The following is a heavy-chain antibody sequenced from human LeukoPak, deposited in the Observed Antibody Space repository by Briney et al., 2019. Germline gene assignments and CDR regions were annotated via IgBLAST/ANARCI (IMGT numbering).Heavy chain of an antibody. J-gene: IGHJ5*02. CDR2: IYYSGST. Sequence: PSDTLSLTCTVSGGSISSYFWGWIRQPPGKGLEWIGYIYYSGSTNYNPSLKSRVTISVDTSKNQFSLKLSSVTAADTAVYYCARGHFLGTGTNWFDPWGQGTLVTVSS. CDR1: GGSISSYF. V-gene: IGHV4-59*07. D-gene: IGHD1-1*01. CDR3: ARGHFLGTGTNWFDP.